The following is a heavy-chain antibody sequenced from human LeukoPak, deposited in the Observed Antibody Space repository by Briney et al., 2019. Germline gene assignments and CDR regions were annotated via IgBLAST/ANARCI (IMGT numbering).Heavy chain of an antibody. CDR1: GASVSSGSYY. Sequence: KASETLSLTCTVSGASVSSGSYYWSWIRQPPGKGLEWIGYIYYSGSTNYNPSLKSRVTISVDTSKNQFSLKLSSVTAADTAVYYCARGSHRFDNWGQGTLVTVSS. CDR2: IYYSGST. J-gene: IGHJ4*02. CDR3: ARGSHRFDN. V-gene: IGHV4-61*01.